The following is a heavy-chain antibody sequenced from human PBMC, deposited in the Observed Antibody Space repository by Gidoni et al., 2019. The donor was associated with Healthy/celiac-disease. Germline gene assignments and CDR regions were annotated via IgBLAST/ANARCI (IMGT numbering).Heavy chain of an antibody. J-gene: IGHJ3*02. Sequence: QVQLVQSGAEVKKPGASVKVSCKASGYTFTGYYMHWVRQAPGQGLVWMGWINPNSGGTNYAQKFQGRVTMTRDTSISTAYMELSRLRSDDTAVYYCARDRAGYCSSTSCYNAFDIWGQGTMVTVSS. CDR1: GYTFTGYY. CDR3: ARDRAGYCSSTSCYNAFDI. CDR2: INPNSGGT. D-gene: IGHD2-2*02. V-gene: IGHV1-2*02.